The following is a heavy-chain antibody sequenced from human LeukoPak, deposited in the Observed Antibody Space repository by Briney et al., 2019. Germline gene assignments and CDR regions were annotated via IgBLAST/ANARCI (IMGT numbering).Heavy chain of an antibody. J-gene: IGHJ4*02. CDR2: MKPNSGNT. CDR3: ARHSESDDYGDYEPADY. Sequence: GASVKVSCKASGYTFTNYDMNWVRQATGQGLEWMGCMKPNSGNTGYAQKFQGRVTMTTDTSTSTAYMELRSLRSDDTAVYYCARHSESDDYGDYEPADYWGQGTLVTVSS. V-gene: IGHV1-8*01. D-gene: IGHD4-17*01. CDR1: GYTFTNYD.